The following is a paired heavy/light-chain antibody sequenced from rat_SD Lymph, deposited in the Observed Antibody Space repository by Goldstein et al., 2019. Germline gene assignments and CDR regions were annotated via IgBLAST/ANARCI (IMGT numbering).Light chain of an antibody. V-gene: IGKV1S14*01. CDR2: QVS. Sequence: DVVMTQTPPSLSVAIGQSVSISCKSSQSLVASDKNTYLNWLLQSPGRSPKRLIYQVSKLDSGVPDRFSGSGSEKDFTLKISRVEAEDLGVYYCLQGTHLPYTFGAGTKLELK. CDR1: QSLVASDKNTY. J-gene: IGKJ2-3*01. CDR3: LQGTHLPYT.
Heavy chain of an antibody. Sequence: VQLVESGGGLVQPGKSLKLSCSASGFTFSSYGMHWIRQAPGKGLDWVAYISSSSGTVYADAVKGRFTISRDNAKNTLYLQLNSLKSEDTAIYYCARSGRADWGQGTLVTVSS. CDR3: ARSGRAD. CDR2: ISSSSGT. J-gene: IGHJ3*01. D-gene: IGHD1-11*01. CDR1: GFTFSSYG. V-gene: IGHV5-62*01.